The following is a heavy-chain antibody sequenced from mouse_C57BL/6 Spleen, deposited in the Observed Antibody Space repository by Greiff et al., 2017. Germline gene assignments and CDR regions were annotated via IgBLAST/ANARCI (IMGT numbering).Heavy chain of an antibody. Sequence: QVQLQQPGAELVMPGASVKLSCKASGYTFTSYWMHWVKQRPGQGLEWIGEIDPSDSYTNYNQKFKGKSTWTVDKSSSTAYMQLSSLTSEDSAVYYCARQGIVVFDYWGQGTTLTVSS. CDR3: ARQGIVVFDY. CDR2: IDPSDSYT. J-gene: IGHJ2*01. V-gene: IGHV1-69*01. CDR1: GYTFTSYW. D-gene: IGHD2-5*01.